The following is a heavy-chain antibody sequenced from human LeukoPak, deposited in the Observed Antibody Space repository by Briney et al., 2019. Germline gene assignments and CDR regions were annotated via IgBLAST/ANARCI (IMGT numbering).Heavy chain of an antibody. D-gene: IGHD4-17*01. CDR3: ASDASGDHEGYFDY. Sequence: AGGSLRLSCAASGFTFSSYSMNWVRQAPGKGLEWVSYISSSSSTIYYADSVKGRFTISRDNSKNTLYLQMNSLRAEDTAVYYCASDASGDHEGYFDYWGQGTLVTVSS. J-gene: IGHJ4*02. CDR2: ISSSSSTI. CDR1: GFTFSSYS. V-gene: IGHV3-48*01.